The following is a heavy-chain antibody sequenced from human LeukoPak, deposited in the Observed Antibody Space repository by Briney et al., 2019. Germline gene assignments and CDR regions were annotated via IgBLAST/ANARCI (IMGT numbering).Heavy chain of an antibody. CDR1: GYTFTGYY. CDR3: ARGGVALSYYGMDV. CDR2: INPNSGGT. D-gene: IGHD2-8*01. Sequence: ASVKVSCKASGYTFTGYYMHWVRQAPGQGLEWMGWINPNSGGTNYAQKFQGRVTMTRDMSISTAYMELSRLRSDDTAVYYCARGGVALSYYGMDVWGQGTTVTVSS. V-gene: IGHV1-2*02. J-gene: IGHJ6*02.